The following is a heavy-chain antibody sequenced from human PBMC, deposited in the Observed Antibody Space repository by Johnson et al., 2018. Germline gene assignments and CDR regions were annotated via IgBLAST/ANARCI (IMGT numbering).Heavy chain of an antibody. J-gene: IGHJ4*02. CDR1: GFTFGDYA. CDR2: IRSKAYGGTP. V-gene: IGHV3-49*03. Sequence: VQLVESGGGLVQPGRSLRLSCTASGFTFGDYAMSWFRQAPGKGLEWVGFIRSKAYGGTPEYAASVKGGFTISRDDSKSIAYLQMNSLKTEDTAVYYCARGARXYADGSTYXWGFDYWGQGTLV. CDR3: ARGARXYADGSTYXWGFDY. D-gene: IGHD3-10*01.